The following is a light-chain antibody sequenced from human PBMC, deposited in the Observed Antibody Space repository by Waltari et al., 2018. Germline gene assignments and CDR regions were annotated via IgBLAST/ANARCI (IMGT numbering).Light chain of an antibody. Sequence: DIQMTQSPSSLAASVGDRVTITCRASQSISKYLNWYQQKPGKVPNLLIYAASTLQSGVPSRFSGSGSGTDFALTITSLQPEDSAVYYCQQSYTTPMYTFGQGTKLEI. J-gene: IGKJ2*01. CDR3: QQSYTTPMYT. CDR1: QSISKY. V-gene: IGKV1-39*01. CDR2: AAS.